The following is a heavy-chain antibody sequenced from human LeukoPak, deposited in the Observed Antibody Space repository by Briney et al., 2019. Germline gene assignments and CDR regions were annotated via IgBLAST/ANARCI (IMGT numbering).Heavy chain of an antibody. J-gene: IGHJ4*02. CDR1: GGSFSGYY. CDR2: INHSGST. V-gene: IGHV4-34*01. CDR3: ARGQDDRRGTFDY. D-gene: IGHD3-22*01. Sequence: SETLSLTCAVYGGSFSGYYWSWIRQPPGKGLEWIGEINHSGSTNYNPSLKSRVTISVDTSKNQFSLKLSSVTAADTAVYYCARGQDDRRGTFDYWGQGILVTVSS.